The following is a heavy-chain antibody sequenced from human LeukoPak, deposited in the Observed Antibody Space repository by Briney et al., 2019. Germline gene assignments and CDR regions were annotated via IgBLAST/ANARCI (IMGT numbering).Heavy chain of an antibody. Sequence: SETLSLTCTVSGGSISSYYWSWIRQPPGKGLEWIGYIYYSGSTNYNPSLKSRVTISVDTSKNQFSLKLSSVTAADTAVYHCARVGRGYSSSWYVGYYYYMDVWGKGTTVTVSS. CDR1: GGSISSYY. CDR3: ARVGRGYSSSWYVGYYYYMDV. D-gene: IGHD6-13*01. CDR2: IYYSGST. J-gene: IGHJ6*03. V-gene: IGHV4-59*01.